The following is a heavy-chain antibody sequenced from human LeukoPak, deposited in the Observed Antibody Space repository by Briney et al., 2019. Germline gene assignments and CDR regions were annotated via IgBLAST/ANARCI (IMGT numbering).Heavy chain of an antibody. CDR1: GGSISSYY. CDR3: ASSPDDYGDYAAGNWFDP. J-gene: IGHJ5*02. D-gene: IGHD4-17*01. V-gene: IGHV4-59*01. Sequence: PSETLSLTCTVSGGSISSYYWNWIRQPPGEGLEWIGYFHYSGSTNYNPSLKSRVTISVDTSKNQFSLKLSSVTAADTAVYYCASSPDDYGDYAAGNWFDPWGQGTLVTISS. CDR2: FHYSGST.